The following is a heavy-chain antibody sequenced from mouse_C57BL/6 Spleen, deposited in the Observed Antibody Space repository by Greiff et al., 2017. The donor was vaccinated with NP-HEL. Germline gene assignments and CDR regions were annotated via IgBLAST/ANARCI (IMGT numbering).Heavy chain of an antibody. J-gene: IGHJ1*03. CDR2: IYPSDSET. CDR3: ARSIGLLRYFDV. Sequence: QVQLQQSGAELVRPGSSVKLSCKASGYTFTSYWMDWVKQRPGQGLEWIGNIYPSDSETHYNQKFKDKAPLTVDKSSSTAYMQLSSLTSEDSAVYYCARSIGLLRYFDVWGTGTTVTVSS. V-gene: IGHV1-61*01. CDR1: GYTFTSYW. D-gene: IGHD2-3*01.